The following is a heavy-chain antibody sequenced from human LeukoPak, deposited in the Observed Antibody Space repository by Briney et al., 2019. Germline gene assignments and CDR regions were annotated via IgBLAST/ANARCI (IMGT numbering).Heavy chain of an antibody. Sequence: PGGSLRLSCAASGFTFSSYAMDWVRQAPGKGLEWVALISYDGGNKYYADSVKGRFTISRDNSKNTLYLQMNSLRAEDTAVYYCAREIAAAGTPPRTSYYYGMDVWGQGTTVTVSS. D-gene: IGHD6-13*01. CDR3: AREIAAAGTPPRTSYYYGMDV. V-gene: IGHV3-30-3*01. CDR2: ISYDGGNK. J-gene: IGHJ6*02. CDR1: GFTFSSYA.